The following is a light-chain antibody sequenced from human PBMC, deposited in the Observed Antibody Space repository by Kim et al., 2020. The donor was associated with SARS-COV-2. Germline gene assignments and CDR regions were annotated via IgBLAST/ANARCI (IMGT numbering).Light chain of an antibody. CDR1: TRDIGTYKY. CDR2: DVF. Sequence: GQSITTSCNGSTRDIGTYKYVSWYQQHPDKAPKLIIYDVFKRPTGVSSRFSGSKSGNTASLTISGLQAEDEADYYCSSFASDKTVLFGGGTKVTVL. CDR3: SSFASDKTVL. V-gene: IGLV2-14*03. J-gene: IGLJ6*01.